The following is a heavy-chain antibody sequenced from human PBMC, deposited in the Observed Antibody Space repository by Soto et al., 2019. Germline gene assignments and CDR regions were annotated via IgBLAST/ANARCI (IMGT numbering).Heavy chain of an antibody. D-gene: IGHD6-13*01. CDR2: ISAYNGNT. CDR1: GYTFTSYG. J-gene: IGHJ4*02. Sequence: ASVKVSCKASGYTFTSYGISWVRQAPGQGLEWMGWISAYNGNTNYAQKLQGRVTMTTDTSTSTAYMELSSLRSEDTAVYYCARDLRYSSSWYRDYWGQGTLVTVSS. CDR3: ARDLRYSSSWYRDY. V-gene: IGHV1-18*01.